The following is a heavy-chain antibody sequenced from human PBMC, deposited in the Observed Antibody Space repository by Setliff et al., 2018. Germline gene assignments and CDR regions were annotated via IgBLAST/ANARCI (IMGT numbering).Heavy chain of an antibody. CDR2: ISHRGSA. D-gene: IGHD3-3*01. J-gene: IGHJ5*02. CDR3: ALRVKDLLTIFNIVKERRNWFGP. CDR1: GVYLDAYS. Sequence: TSETLSLTCAVYGVYGVYLDAYSWSWIRQPPGQGLEWIGEISHRGSASYNPSLKSRVTISVDSSKNQFSLNLNSVTAADTATYYCALRVKDLLTIFNIVKERRNWFGPWGQGTLVTVSS. V-gene: IGHV4-34*01.